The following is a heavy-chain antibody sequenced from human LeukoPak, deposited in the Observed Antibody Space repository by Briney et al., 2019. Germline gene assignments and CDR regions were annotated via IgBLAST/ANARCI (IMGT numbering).Heavy chain of an antibody. CDR1: GYTFTSYG. CDR2: ISAYNGNT. CDR3: ARVRGYYDSSGPRDY. Sequence: ASVKVSFKASGYTFTSYGISWVRQAPGQGLEWMGWISAYNGNTNYAQKLQGRVTMTTDTSTSTAYMELRSLRSDDMAVYYCARVRGYYDSSGPRDYWGQGTLVTVSS. V-gene: IGHV1-18*03. D-gene: IGHD3-22*01. J-gene: IGHJ4*02.